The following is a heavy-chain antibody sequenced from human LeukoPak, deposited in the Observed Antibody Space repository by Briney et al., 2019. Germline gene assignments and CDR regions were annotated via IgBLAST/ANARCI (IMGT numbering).Heavy chain of an antibody. J-gene: IGHJ6*04. D-gene: IGHD6-25*01. CDR2: ISARGTLT. CDR3: ARDGTPIYSNGWVYMDV. Sequence: PGGSLRLSCAASGFTFSSYEMNWVRQAPGKGLEWISYISARGTLTHYADSVEGRFTISRDNAKNSLYLQMSNLRGEDTALYYCARDGTPIYSNGWVYMDVWGKGTTVTISS. V-gene: IGHV3-48*03. CDR1: GFTFSSYE.